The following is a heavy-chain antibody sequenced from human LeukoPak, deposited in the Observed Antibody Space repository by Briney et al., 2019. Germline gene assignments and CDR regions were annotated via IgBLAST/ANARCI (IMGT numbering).Heavy chain of an antibody. V-gene: IGHV4-39*01. CDR1: GGSVSSSRHY. D-gene: IGHD4-11*01. Sequence: SETLSLTCGVSGGSVSSSRHYWAWIRQPPGKGLEWIGSLYYSGSTYYNPSLKSGVTLSVDTSRNQFSLTLRSVTAADTSVYYCARQSRTTRDPFDSWGRGAQVIVSS. CDR2: LYYSGST. J-gene: IGHJ4*02. CDR3: ARQSRTTRDPFDS.